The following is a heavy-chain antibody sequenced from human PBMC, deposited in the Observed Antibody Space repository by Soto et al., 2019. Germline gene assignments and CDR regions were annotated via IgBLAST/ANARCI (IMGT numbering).Heavy chain of an antibody. J-gene: IGHJ4*02. D-gene: IGHD6-13*01. CDR2: IWYDGSNK. Sequence: PGGSLRLSCAASGFTFSSYGMHWVRQAPGKGLEWVAVIWYDGSNKYYADSVKGRFTISRDNSKNTLYLQMNSLRAEDTAVYYCARSPTVSSWYDYWGQGALVTVSS. CDR3: ARSPTVSSWYDY. V-gene: IGHV3-33*01. CDR1: GFTFSSYG.